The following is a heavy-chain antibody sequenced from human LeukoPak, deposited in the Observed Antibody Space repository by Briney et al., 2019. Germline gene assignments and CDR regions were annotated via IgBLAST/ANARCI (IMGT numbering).Heavy chain of an antibody. D-gene: IGHD3-3*01. CDR1: GFTFSSYA. Sequence: GGSLRLSCAASGFTFSSYAMSWVRQAPGKGLEWVSAISGSGGSTYYADSVKGRSTISRDNSKNTLYLQMNSLRAEDTAVYYCAKFGRITIFGVVDYWGQGTLVTVPS. V-gene: IGHV3-23*01. CDR3: AKFGRITIFGVVDY. CDR2: ISGSGGST. J-gene: IGHJ4*02.